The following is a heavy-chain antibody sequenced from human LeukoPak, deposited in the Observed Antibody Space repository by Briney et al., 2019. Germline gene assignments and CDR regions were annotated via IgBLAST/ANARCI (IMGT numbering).Heavy chain of an antibody. D-gene: IGHD3-3*01. CDR1: GFTFSSYA. CDR2: ISYDGSNK. Sequence: GGSLRLSCAASGFTFSSYAMHWVRQAPGKGLEWVADISYDGSNKYYADSVKGRFTISRDNSKNTLYLQMNSLRDEETAVYYCARDRRGLYDFWSGYHGMDVWGQGTTVTVSS. CDR3: ARDRRGLYDFWSGYHGMDV. J-gene: IGHJ6*02. V-gene: IGHV3-30-3*01.